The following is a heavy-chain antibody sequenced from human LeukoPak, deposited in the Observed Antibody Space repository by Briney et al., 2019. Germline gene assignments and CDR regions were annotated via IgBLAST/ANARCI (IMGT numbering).Heavy chain of an antibody. J-gene: IGHJ3*02. CDR3: ARDLQIGGSYYRGFDI. CDR1: GYTFTSYV. V-gene: IGHV1-18*01. Sequence: ASVKVSCKASGYTFTSYVISWVRQAPGQGLEWMGWISAYNGNTNYAQKLQGRVTMTTDTSTSTAYMELRSLRSDDTAMFYCARDLQIGGSYYRGFDIWGQETMVTVSS. CDR2: ISAYNGNT. D-gene: IGHD1-26*01.